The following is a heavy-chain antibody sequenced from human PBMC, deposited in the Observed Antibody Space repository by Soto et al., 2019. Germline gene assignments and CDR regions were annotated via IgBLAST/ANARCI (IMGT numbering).Heavy chain of an antibody. D-gene: IGHD6-19*01. V-gene: IGHV3-23*01. CDR1: GFTFSSYG. Sequence: GGSLRLSCAASGFTFSSYGMHWVRQAPGKGLEWVAGISGSGGSKYYTDFVKGRFTISRDNSKNTLYLQMNSLRAEDTAVYYCAKESSSGWFDWGQGTLVTVSS. CDR2: ISGSGGSK. CDR3: AKESSSGWFD. J-gene: IGHJ4*02.